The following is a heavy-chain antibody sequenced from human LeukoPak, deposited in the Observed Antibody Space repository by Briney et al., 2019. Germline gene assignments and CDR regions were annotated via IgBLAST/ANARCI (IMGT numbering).Heavy chain of an antibody. Sequence: SQALSLTCTVSGGSISSGSYYWSWIRQPAGKGLEWIGRIYTSGSTNYNPSLKSRVTISVDTSKNQFSLKLSSVTAADTAVYYCARAGGYCSSTSCQNWFDPWGQGTLVTVSS. CDR1: GGSISSGSYY. J-gene: IGHJ5*02. V-gene: IGHV4-61*02. D-gene: IGHD2-2*01. CDR3: ARAGGYCSSTSCQNWFDP. CDR2: IYTSGST.